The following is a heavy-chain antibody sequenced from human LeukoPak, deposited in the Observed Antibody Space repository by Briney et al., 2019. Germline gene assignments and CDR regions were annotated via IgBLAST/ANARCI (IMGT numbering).Heavy chain of an antibody. V-gene: IGHV3-21*01. J-gene: IGHJ4*02. Sequence: GGSLRLSCAASGFTFSSYWMHWVRQAPGKGLEWVSSISSSSSYIYYADSVKGRFTISRDHAKNSLYLQMNSLRAEDTAVYYCARDSGATSGYYDYWGQGTLVTVSS. D-gene: IGHD3-22*01. CDR2: ISSSSSYI. CDR3: ARDSGATSGYYDY. CDR1: GFTFSSYW.